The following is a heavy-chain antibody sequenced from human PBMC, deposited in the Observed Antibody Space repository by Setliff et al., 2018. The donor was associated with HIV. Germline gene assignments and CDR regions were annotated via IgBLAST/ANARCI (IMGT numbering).Heavy chain of an antibody. CDR2: IYPGDSET. V-gene: IGHV5-51*01. D-gene: IGHD6-19*01. CDR3: ARFWGSSGWYGDYYYYYMDV. CDR1: GYSFPSYW. J-gene: IGHJ6*03. Sequence: GESLKISCKGSGYSFPSYWIGWVRQMPGKGLEWMGIIYPGDSETRYSPSFQGQVTISADKSISTAYLQWSSLKASDTAMYYCARFWGSSGWYGDYYYYYMDVWGKGTTVTVSS.